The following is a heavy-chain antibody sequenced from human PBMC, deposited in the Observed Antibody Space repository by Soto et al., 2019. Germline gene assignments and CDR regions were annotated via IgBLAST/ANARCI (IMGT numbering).Heavy chain of an antibody. CDR1: GDTISTGGYS. V-gene: IGHV4-30-2*03. CDR2: IYYSGTS. D-gene: IGHD5-12*01. CDR3: ASRVDGLYSGNDRYYFDY. J-gene: IGHJ4*02. Sequence: SETLSLTCGVSGDTISTGGYSWVWIRQPPGKALEWIGTIYYSGTSYHNPSLKSRVTISVDTSKNQFSLTLTSVTAADTAVYYCASRVDGLYSGNDRYYFDYWGQGTLVTVS.